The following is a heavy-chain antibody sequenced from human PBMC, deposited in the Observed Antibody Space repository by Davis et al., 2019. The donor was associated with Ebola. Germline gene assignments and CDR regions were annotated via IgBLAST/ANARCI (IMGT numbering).Heavy chain of an antibody. CDR3: AKAGPGGPNKNFYN. V-gene: IGHV3-9*01. CDR1: GFTFDDYA. D-gene: IGHD3-3*01. J-gene: IGHJ4*02. CDR2: ITYNGGSV. Sequence: PGGSLRLSCAASGFTFDDYAMHWVRQAPGRGLEWVSGITYNGGSVSYGDSVRGRFTISRDNAKNSLYLQMNSLRVEDTALYYCAKAGPGGPNKNFYNWGQGTLVTVSS.